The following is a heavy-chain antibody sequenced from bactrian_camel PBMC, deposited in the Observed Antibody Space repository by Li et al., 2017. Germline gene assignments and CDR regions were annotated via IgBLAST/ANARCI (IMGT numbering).Heavy chain of an antibody. D-gene: IGHD3*01. Sequence: VQLVESGGGLVQPGSSLRLSCAASGFIFSSYSMGWFRQAPGQQREGVSAITWYDGITYYSDSVKGRFTISRDAAKNTLYLDMNNLKPEDTAMYYCAADPRPIDPGRPLEWDYDNWGAGTQVTVS. CDR3: AADPRPIDPGRPLEWDYDN. V-gene: IGHV3S31*01. CDR1: GFIFSSYS. J-gene: IGHJ4*01. CDR2: ITWYDGIT.